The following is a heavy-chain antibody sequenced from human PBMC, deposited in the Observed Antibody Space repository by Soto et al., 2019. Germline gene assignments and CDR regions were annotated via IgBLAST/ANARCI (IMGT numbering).Heavy chain of an antibody. V-gene: IGHV4-34*01. J-gene: IGHJ3*02. CDR1: GGSFSGYY. Sequence: SETLSLTCAVYGGSFSGYYWSWIRQPPGKGLEWIGEIKHSGSTNYNPSLKSRVTISVDTSKNQFSLKLSSVTAADTAVYYCARRGRGEPDIWGQGTMVTVSS. D-gene: IGHD3-10*01. CDR2: IKHSGST. CDR3: ARRGRGEPDI.